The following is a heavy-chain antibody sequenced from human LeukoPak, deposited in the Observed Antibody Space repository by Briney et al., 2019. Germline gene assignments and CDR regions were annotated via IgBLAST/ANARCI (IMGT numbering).Heavy chain of an antibody. Sequence: GGSLRLSCAASGFTFSSYAMSGGRRAPGKGLEWVSAISGSGGSTYYADSVKGRFTISRDNSKNTLYLQMNSLRAEDTAVYYCAKLASFLVVPAAGTNFDYWGQGTLVTVSS. CDR3: AKLASFLVVPAAGTNFDY. V-gene: IGHV3-23*01. CDR1: GFTFSSYA. CDR2: ISGSGGST. J-gene: IGHJ4*02. D-gene: IGHD2-2*01.